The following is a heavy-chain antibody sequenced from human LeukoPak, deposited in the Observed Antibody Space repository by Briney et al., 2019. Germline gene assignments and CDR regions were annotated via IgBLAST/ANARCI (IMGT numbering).Heavy chain of an antibody. CDR3: ARGSYGSGSYYSYYYYYYMDV. CDR1: GFTFSSYE. J-gene: IGHJ6*03. V-gene: IGHV3-48*03. D-gene: IGHD3-10*01. CDR2: ISSSGSTI. Sequence: QAGGSLRLSCAASGFTFSSYEMNWVRQAPGKGLEWVSYISSSGSTIYYADSVKGRFTISRDNAKNSLYLQMNSLRAEDTAVYYCARGSYGSGSYYSYYYYYYMDVWGKGTTVTVSS.